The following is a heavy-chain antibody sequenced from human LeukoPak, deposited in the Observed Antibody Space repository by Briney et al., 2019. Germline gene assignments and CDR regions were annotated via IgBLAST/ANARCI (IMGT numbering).Heavy chain of an antibody. Sequence: GGSLRLSCAASGFTFSSYDMHWVRQATGKGLEWVSAIGTAGDTYYPGSVKGRFTIYRENAKNSLYLQMNSLRAGDTAVYYCARSGYSSSWSPGAFDIWGQGTMVTVSS. CDR2: IGTAGDT. V-gene: IGHV3-13*01. CDR1: GFTFSSYD. D-gene: IGHD6-13*01. CDR3: ARSGYSSSWSPGAFDI. J-gene: IGHJ3*02.